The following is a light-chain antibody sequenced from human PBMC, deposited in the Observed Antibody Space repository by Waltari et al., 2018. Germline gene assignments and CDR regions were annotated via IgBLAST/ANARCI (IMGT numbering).Light chain of an antibody. Sequence: QSALTQPASVSGSPGHSVPVPCAGPSSDICAYTHVSWYQQHPGAAPRLIIYEVTNRPSGVSDRFSGSKSGDTASLAISGLQADEEAHYYCLSYTTTSTLLFGGGTKLTVL. CDR1: SSDICAYTH. CDR3: LSYTTTSTLL. V-gene: IGLV2-14*01. CDR2: EVT. J-gene: IGLJ2*01.